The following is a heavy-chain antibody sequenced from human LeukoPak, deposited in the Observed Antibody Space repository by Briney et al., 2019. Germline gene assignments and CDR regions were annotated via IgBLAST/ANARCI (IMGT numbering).Heavy chain of an antibody. CDR1: GFTFSSYA. D-gene: IGHD1-26*01. V-gene: IGHV3-23*01. CDR2: ISGSGGST. J-gene: IGHJ4*02. CDR3: AKGHSGSYYPLGDY. Sequence: GGSLRLSCAASGFTFSSYAMSWVRQAPGKGLEWVSAISGSGGSTYYADSVKGRFTISRDNSKNTLYLQMNSLRAEDTAVYYCAKGHSGSYYPLGDYWGKGTLVTVSS.